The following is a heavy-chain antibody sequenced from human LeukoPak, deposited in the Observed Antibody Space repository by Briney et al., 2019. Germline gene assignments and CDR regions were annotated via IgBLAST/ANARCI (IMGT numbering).Heavy chain of an antibody. CDR1: GFTFSSYS. CDR2: ISSSSSYI. CDR3: AKDVRAYYYYGMDV. V-gene: IGHV3-21*01. Sequence: GGSLRLSCAASGFTFSSYSMNWVRQAPGKGLEWVSSISSSSSYIYYADSVKGRFTISRDNSKNTLYMQMNSLRAKDTAVYYCAKDVRAYYYYGMDVWGQGTTVTVSS. J-gene: IGHJ6*02.